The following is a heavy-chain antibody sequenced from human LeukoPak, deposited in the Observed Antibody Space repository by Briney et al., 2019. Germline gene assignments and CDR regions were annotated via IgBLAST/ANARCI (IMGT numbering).Heavy chain of an antibody. CDR2: IYYSGST. V-gene: IGHV4-59*01. Sequence: SETLSLTCTVSGGSISSYYWSWIRQPPGKGLEWIGYIYYSGSTNYNPSLKSRVTISVGTSKNQFSLKLSSVTAADTAVYYCARGGDGYNFWTPPFDYWGQGTLVTVSS. D-gene: IGHD5-24*01. CDR1: GGSISSYY. CDR3: ARGGDGYNFWTPPFDY. J-gene: IGHJ4*02.